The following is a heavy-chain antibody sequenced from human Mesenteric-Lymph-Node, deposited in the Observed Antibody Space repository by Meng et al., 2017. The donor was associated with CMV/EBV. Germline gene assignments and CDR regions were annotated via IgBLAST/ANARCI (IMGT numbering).Heavy chain of an antibody. CDR3: AIITSRG. D-gene: IGHD3-22*01. CDR2: ISGSGGST. Sequence: GGSLRLSCAASGFTFSSYAMNWVRQAPGKGLAWVSTISGSGGSTYYADSVKGRFTVSRDNSKNTLYLQMNSLRAEDTAVYYCAIITSRGWGQGTLVTVSS. CDR1: GFTFSSYA. V-gene: IGHV3-23*01. J-gene: IGHJ4*02.